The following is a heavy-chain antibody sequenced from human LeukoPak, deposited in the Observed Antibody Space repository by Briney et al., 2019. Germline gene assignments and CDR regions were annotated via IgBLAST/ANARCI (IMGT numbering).Heavy chain of an antibody. V-gene: IGHV3-30-3*01. Sequence: PGGSLRLSCAASGFTFSSYAMHWVRQAPGKGLEWVAVISYDGSNKYYADSVKGRFTISRDNSKNTLYLQMNSLRAEDTAVYYCAREEVVVVTAIPYYYYGMDVRGQGTTVTVSS. D-gene: IGHD2-21*02. CDR1: GFTFSSYA. CDR3: AREEVVVVTAIPYYYYGMDV. J-gene: IGHJ6*02. CDR2: ISYDGSNK.